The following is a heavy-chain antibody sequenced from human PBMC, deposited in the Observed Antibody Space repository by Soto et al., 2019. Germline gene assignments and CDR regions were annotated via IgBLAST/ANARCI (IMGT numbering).Heavy chain of an antibody. CDR3: ASTYDFSSGWYYYYYGMDV. CDR2: LWYDGSNK. V-gene: IGHV3-33*01. Sequence: QVQLLESGGGVVQPGRSLRLSCAASGFTFSSYGMHWVRQAPVKWLEWVEVLWYDGSNKYYVDSVNGRFTLSRWNSKNTPYLRVNSPGAEVTAVYYCASTYDFSSGWYYYYYGMDVRCQGATVTVSS. D-gene: IGHD6-19*01. CDR1: GFTFSSYG. J-gene: IGHJ6*02.